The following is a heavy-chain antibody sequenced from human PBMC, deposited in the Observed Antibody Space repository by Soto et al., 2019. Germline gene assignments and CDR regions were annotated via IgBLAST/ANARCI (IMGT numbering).Heavy chain of an antibody. J-gene: IGHJ5*02. CDR3: ARECCSGGNGYTYYFDP. CDR1: GLTFNRYW. Sequence: WGSLRLSCAASGLTFNRYWMHWVRHAPGKGLVCVSQINTDGTNSNYADSVKGRFTISRDNAKSTLFLKMNSLTDEDTAVYYCARECCSGGNGYTYYFDPWGQGIPVTVSS. V-gene: IGHV3-74*01. D-gene: IGHD2-15*01. CDR2: INTDGTNS.